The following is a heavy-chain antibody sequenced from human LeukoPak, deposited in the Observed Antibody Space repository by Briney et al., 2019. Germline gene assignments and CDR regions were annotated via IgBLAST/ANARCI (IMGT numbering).Heavy chain of an antibody. V-gene: IGHV3-48*04. CDR2: ISSSSSTI. Sequence: GGSLRLSCAASGFTFSSYWMSWVRQAPGKGLEWVSYISSSSSTIYYADSVKGRFTISRDNAKNSLYLQMNSLRAEDTAVYYCARDGYSSGWYLGWFDPWGQGTLVTVSS. CDR3: ARDGYSSGWYLGWFDP. CDR1: GFTFSSYW. D-gene: IGHD6-19*01. J-gene: IGHJ5*02.